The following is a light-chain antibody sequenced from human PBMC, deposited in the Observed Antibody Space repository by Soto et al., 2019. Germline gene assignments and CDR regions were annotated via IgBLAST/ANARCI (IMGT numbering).Light chain of an antibody. J-gene: IGKJ4*01. Sequence: EIVLTQSPDTLSLSPREIATLSCRASQSVNSNYLAWYQQKPGQAPRLLIYGTSSSARGIPDRFSGSGSGTVFTFQISRLKPEDFAVYYCQQYGRSLTYGAGPCFGGGTKVEL. CDR1: QSVNSNY. V-gene: IGKV3-20*01. CDR2: GTS. CDR3: QQYGRSLTYGAGPC.